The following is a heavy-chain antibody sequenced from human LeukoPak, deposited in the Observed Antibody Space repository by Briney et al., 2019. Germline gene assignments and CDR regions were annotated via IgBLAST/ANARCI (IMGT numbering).Heavy chain of an antibody. J-gene: IGHJ4*02. CDR1: GGSFSGYY. D-gene: IGHD1-26*01. V-gene: IGHV4-34*01. CDR2: INHSGST. CDR3: ARTPRIVGATIDY. Sequence: SETLSLTCAVYGGSFSGYYWSWIRQPPGKGLEWIGEINHSGSTNYNPSLKSRVTISVDTSKNQFSLKLSSVTAADTAVYYCARTPRIVGATIDYWGQGTLVTASS.